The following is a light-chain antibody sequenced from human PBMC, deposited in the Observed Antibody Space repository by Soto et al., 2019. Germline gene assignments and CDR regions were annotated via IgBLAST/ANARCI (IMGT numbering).Light chain of an antibody. V-gene: IGKV3-20*01. Sequence: EDVLTQSPGTLSLSPGERATLSCRASQNINNNHLAWYRQKPGQAPTLLIYGASRRATGIPDRFIGSGSRTAFTLTITRLEHEDFAVYYCQYYGTSLFTFGPGTKVDIK. J-gene: IGKJ3*01. CDR1: QNINNNH. CDR2: GAS. CDR3: QYYGTSLFT.